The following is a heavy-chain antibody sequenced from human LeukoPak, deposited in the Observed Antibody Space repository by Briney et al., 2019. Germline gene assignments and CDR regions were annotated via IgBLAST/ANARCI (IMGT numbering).Heavy chain of an antibody. V-gene: IGHV4-39*07. Sequence: PSETLSLTCTVSGGSISSSSYYWGWIRQPPGKGLEWIGSIYYSGSTYYNPSLKSRVTISEDSSGKQFSLNLSSVTAADTAVYYCARDLGGYPFFMDVWGRGTTVIVSS. J-gene: IGHJ6*03. CDR3: ARDLGGYPFFMDV. D-gene: IGHD2-15*01. CDR2: IYYSGST. CDR1: GGSISSSSYY.